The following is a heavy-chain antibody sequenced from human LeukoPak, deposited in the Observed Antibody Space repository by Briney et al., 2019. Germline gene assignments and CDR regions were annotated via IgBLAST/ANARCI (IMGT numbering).Heavy chain of an antibody. CDR2: IKQDGSEK. J-gene: IGHJ6*03. CDR1: GFTFSSYS. CDR3: ARDGDSPYYYYYMDV. D-gene: IGHD5-18*01. Sequence: GGSLRLSCAASGFTFSSYSMNWVRQAPGKGLEWVANIKQDGSEKYYVDSVKGRFTISRDNAKNSLYLQMNSLRAEDTAVYYCARDGDSPYYYYYMDVWGKGTTVTVSS. V-gene: IGHV3-7*01.